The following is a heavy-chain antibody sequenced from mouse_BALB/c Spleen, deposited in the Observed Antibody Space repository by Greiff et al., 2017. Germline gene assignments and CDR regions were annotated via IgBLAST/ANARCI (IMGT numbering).Heavy chain of an antibody. J-gene: IGHJ2*01. D-gene: IGHD1-1*01. CDR3: ARSDYYGSSYYFDY. CDR1: GFNIKDTY. CDR2: IDPANGNT. Sequence: EVKLVESGAELVKPGASVKLSCTASGFNIKDTYMHWVKQRPEQGLEWIGRIDPANGNTKYDPKFQGKATITADTSSNTAYLQLSSLTSEDTAVYYCARSDYYGSSYYFDYWGQGTTLTVSS. V-gene: IGHV14-3*02.